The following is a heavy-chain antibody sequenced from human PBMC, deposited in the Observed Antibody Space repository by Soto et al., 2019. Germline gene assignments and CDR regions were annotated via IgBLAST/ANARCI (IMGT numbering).Heavy chain of an antibody. CDR2: IYYSGST. CDR3: ARIVMVRGVIITVFDY. Sequence: SETLSLTCTVSGGSISSGGYYWSWIRQHPGKGLEWIGYIYYSGSTYYNPSLKSRVTISVDTSKNQFSLKLSSVTAADTAVYYXARIVMVRGVIITVFDYWGQGTLVTVSS. V-gene: IGHV4-31*02. D-gene: IGHD3-10*01. J-gene: IGHJ4*02. CDR1: GGSISSGGYY.